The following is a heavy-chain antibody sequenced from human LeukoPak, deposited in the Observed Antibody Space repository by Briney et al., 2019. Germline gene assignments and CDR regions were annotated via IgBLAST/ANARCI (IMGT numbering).Heavy chain of an antibody. D-gene: IGHD6-13*01. J-gene: IGHJ6*03. CDR1: GFTFSTYG. CDR2: MSYDGSNK. CDR3: AKGAISSSWFLGDYYYMDV. Sequence: PGRSLRLSCAASGFTFSTYGMHWVRQAPGKRLVWVTVMSYDGSNKYYADSVKGRFTISRDNSKNTLYLQINSLRAEDTAVYYCAKGAISSSWFLGDYYYMDVWGKGTTVTVSS. V-gene: IGHV3-30*18.